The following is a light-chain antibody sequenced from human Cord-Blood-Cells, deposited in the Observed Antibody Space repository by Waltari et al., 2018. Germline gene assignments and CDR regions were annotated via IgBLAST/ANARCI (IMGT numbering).Light chain of an antibody. Sequence: DIQLTQSPSFLSASVGDRVTITCRASQGISSYLAWYQQKPGKAPKLLIYAASTLQSGVPSRFSGSGSGTEFTLTISSLQPEEFATYYCQQLNSYSYTFGQGTKREIK. V-gene: IGKV1-9*01. CDR2: AAS. CDR3: QQLNSYSYT. CDR1: QGISSY. J-gene: IGKJ2*01.